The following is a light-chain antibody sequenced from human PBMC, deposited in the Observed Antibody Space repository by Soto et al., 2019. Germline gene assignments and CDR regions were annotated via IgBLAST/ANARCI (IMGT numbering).Light chain of an antibody. Sequence: EIVLTQSPDTLSLSPGERATLSCRASQSVTYDQLAWYRQTPGQAPGLLIYGASSRAAGIPDRFSGIGSGTDFTLTISRLEPEEFVVYHCQQYGDLPPTFGQFTKVDIK. V-gene: IGKV3-20*01. CDR3: QQYGDLPPT. CDR2: GAS. CDR1: QSVTYDQ. J-gene: IGKJ1*01.